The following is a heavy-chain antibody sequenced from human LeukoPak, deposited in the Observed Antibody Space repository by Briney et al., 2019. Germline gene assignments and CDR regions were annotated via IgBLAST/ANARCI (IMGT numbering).Heavy chain of an antibody. CDR1: GFQLSNARMG. CDR2: IFSNDEK. D-gene: IGHD2-2*03. V-gene: IGHV2-26*01. Sequence: SGPTLVNPTKTLTLTCTVSGFQLSNARMGVSWIRQPPGKALEWLAHIFSNDEKFYSTSLKYRLTISKDTSKSQVVLTMTNMDPVDTATYYFARTDFDDYWISFDYWGQGTLVTVSS. CDR3: ARTDFDDYWISFDY. J-gene: IGHJ4*02.